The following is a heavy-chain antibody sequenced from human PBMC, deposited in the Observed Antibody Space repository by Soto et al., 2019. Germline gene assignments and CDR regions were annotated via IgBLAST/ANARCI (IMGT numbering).Heavy chain of an antibody. CDR3: AKDTYYHDTSGYYIFDY. D-gene: IGHD3-22*01. Sequence: QVQLVESGGGVVQPGRSLRLSCAASGFTFSSYGIHWVRQAPGKGLEWVAVISYDGRNKQYADSVKGRFTIARDNSKNTLYLQMDILRAEDTAVYYCAKDTYYHDTSGYYIFDYWGQGTLVTVSS. CDR2: ISYDGRNK. J-gene: IGHJ4*02. CDR1: GFTFSSYG. V-gene: IGHV3-30*18.